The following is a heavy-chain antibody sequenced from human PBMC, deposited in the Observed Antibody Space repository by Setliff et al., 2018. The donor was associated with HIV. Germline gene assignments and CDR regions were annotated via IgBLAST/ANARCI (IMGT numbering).Heavy chain of an antibody. Sequence: SVKVSCKASGGTFSSYAISWVRQAPGQGLEWMGGIIPIFGTANYAQKFQGRVTITADESTSTAYMELSSLKSEDTAVYYCAREKGNVDSSMVLYYYYGMDVWGQGTTVTVSS. J-gene: IGHJ6*02. CDR2: IIPIFGTA. V-gene: IGHV1-69*13. CDR3: AREKGNVDSSMVLYYYYGMDV. D-gene: IGHD5-18*01. CDR1: GGTFSSYA.